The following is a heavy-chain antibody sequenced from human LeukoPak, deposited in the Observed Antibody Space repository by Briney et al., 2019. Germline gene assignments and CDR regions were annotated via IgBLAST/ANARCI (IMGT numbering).Heavy chain of an antibody. CDR2: INHSGST. D-gene: IGHD3-22*01. V-gene: IGHV4-39*07. CDR3: ARGDSSGYYSFDY. CDR1: GGSISSSSYY. Sequence: SETLSLTCTVSGGSISSSSYYWSWIRQPPGKGLEWIGEINHSGSTNYNPSLKSRVTISVDTSKNQFSLKLSSVTAADTAVYYCARGDSSGYYSFDYWGQGTLVTVSS. J-gene: IGHJ4*02.